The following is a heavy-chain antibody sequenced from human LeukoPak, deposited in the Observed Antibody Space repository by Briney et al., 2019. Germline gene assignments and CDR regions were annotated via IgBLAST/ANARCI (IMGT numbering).Heavy chain of an antibody. Sequence: ASVKVSCKSSGYTFTSYGISWVRQAPGQGLEWMGWISAYNGNTNYARKLQGRVTMTTDTSTSTAYMELWSLRSDDTAVYYCARDYYDSSGYTLFDYWGQGTLVTVSS. CDR2: ISAYNGNT. J-gene: IGHJ4*02. D-gene: IGHD3-22*01. CDR3: ARDYYDSSGYTLFDY. CDR1: GYTFTSYG. V-gene: IGHV1-18*01.